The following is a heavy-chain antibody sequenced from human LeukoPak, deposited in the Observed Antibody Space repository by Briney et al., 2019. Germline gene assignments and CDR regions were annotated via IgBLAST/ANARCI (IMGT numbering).Heavy chain of an antibody. CDR3: AKDLSQQQLVTSRLYFHH. D-gene: IGHD6-13*01. V-gene: IGHV3-23*01. Sequence: PGGSLRPSCAASGFTFTSYVMTWVRQAPGKGLEWVSAISGSGGSSYYAGSVKGRFTISRDNSKNTLYLQMNSLRTEDTAIYYCAKDLSQQQLVTSRLYFHHWGQGTLVPVST. CDR2: ISGSGGSS. CDR1: GFTFTSYV. J-gene: IGHJ1*01.